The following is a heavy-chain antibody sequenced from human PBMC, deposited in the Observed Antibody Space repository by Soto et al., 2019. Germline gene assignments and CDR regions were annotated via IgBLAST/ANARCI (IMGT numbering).Heavy chain of an antibody. D-gene: IGHD4-17*01. CDR1: GFTFSDYG. CDR3: AKVLGRRSPTYYFDY. Sequence: QVQLVESGGGVVQPGRSLRLSCAASGFTFSDYGMHWVRQAPGKGLEWVAVISYDGGNKYYADSVKGRFTISRDNSKNTLYLQMNSLRTEDTAVYYCAKVLGRRSPTYYFDYWGQGTLVTVSS. J-gene: IGHJ4*02. V-gene: IGHV3-30*18. CDR2: ISYDGGNK.